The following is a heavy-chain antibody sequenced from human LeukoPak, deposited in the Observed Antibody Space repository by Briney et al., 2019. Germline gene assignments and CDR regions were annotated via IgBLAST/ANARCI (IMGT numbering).Heavy chain of an antibody. CDR3: ARDLDTYGSGSYDFDY. V-gene: IGHV1-69*13. CDR2: IIPIFGTA. D-gene: IGHD3-10*01. Sequence: GASVKVSCKASGGTFSSYDISWVRPAPGQGLEWMGGIIPIFGTANYAQKFQGRVTITADESTSTAYMELSSLRSEDTAVYYCARDLDTYGSGSYDFDYWGQGTLVTVSS. J-gene: IGHJ4*02. CDR1: GGTFSSYD.